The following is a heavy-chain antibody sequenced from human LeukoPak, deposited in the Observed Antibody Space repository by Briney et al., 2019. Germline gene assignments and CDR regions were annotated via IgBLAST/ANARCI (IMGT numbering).Heavy chain of an antibody. J-gene: IGHJ4*02. CDR1: GFTFSSFA. CDR3: ARGGWLQLGNYFDY. D-gene: IGHD5-24*01. CDR2: ISYDGSNK. Sequence: GGSLRLSCAASGFTFSSFAIHWVRQAPGKGLEWVAVISYDGSNKYYADSVKGRFTISRDNSKNTLYLQMSSLRAEDTAVYYCARGGWLQLGNYFDYWGQGTLVTVSS. V-gene: IGHV3-30*04.